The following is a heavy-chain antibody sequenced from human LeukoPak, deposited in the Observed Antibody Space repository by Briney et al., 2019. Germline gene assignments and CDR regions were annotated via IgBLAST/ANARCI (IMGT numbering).Heavy chain of an antibody. D-gene: IGHD3-3*01. CDR1: GFTFSSYA. J-gene: IGHJ4*02. V-gene: IGHV3-23*01. CDR2: SGSGGTI. Sequence: GGTLRLSCAASGFTFSSYAMSWVRQAPGKGLEWVSGSGSGGTIYYADSVKGRFTISRDNSKNTLYLQMNSLRAEDTAVYYCAKDFWSGYYPNYWGQGTLVTVSS. CDR3: AKDFWSGYYPNY.